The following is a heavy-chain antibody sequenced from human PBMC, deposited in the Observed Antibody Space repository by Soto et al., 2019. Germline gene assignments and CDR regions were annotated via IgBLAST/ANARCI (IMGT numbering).Heavy chain of an antibody. Sequence: SETLSLTCAVSGYSISSGYYWGWIRQPPGKGLEWIGSIYHSGSTYYNPSLKSRVTISVDTSKNQFSLKLSSVTAADTAVYYCARDSNSYGYYFDYCGQGNLVTVSS. V-gene: IGHV4-38-2*02. J-gene: IGHJ4*02. CDR2: IYHSGST. CDR3: ARDSNSYGYYFDY. CDR1: GYSISSGYY. D-gene: IGHD5-18*01.